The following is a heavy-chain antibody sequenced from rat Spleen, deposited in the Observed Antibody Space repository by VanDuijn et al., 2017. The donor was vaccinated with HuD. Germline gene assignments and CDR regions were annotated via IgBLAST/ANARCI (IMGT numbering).Heavy chain of an antibody. CDR2: ISTGGGNT. J-gene: IGHJ2*01. CDR3: ARRHYGYTDYFDY. Sequence: EVQLVESGGGLVQPGRSMKLSCAASGFTFSNYHMAWVRQAPTKGLEWVAYISTGGGNTYYRDSVKGRFTISRDNAKSTLSLQMDSLRSEDTATYYCARRHYGYTDYFDYWGQGVMVTVSS. V-gene: IGHV5-25*01. CDR1: GFTFSNYH. D-gene: IGHD1-9*01.